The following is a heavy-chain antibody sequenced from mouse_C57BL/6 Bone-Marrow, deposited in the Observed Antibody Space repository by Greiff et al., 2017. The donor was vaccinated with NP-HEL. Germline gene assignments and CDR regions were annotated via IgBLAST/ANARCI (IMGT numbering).Heavy chain of an antibody. CDR3: ARHGGRSPHWYFDV. V-gene: IGHV5-2*01. CDR2: INSDGGST. Sequence: EVNVVESGGGLVQPGESLKLSCESNEYEFPSHDMSWVRKTPEKRLELVAAINSDGGSTYYPDTMERRFIISRDNTKKTLYLQMSSLRSEDTALYYCARHGGRSPHWYFDVWGTGTTVTVSS. J-gene: IGHJ1*03. D-gene: IGHD6-1*01. CDR1: EYEFPSHD.